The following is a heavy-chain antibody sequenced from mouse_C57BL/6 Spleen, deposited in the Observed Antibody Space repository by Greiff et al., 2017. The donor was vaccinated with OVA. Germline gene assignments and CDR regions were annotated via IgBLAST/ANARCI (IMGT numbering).Heavy chain of an antibody. Sequence: QVQLQQSGAELARPGASVKLSCKASGYTFTSYGISWVKQRTGQGLEWIGEIYPRSGNTYYNEKFKGKATLTADKSSSTASLELRSLTSEDSAVYFCAGTGTYAYWGQGTLVTVSA. CDR3: AGTGTYAY. CDR1: GYTFTSYG. D-gene: IGHD4-1*01. V-gene: IGHV1-81*01. J-gene: IGHJ3*01. CDR2: IYPRSGNT.